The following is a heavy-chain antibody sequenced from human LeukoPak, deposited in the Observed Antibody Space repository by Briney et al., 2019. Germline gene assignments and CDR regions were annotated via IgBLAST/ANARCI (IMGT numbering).Heavy chain of an antibody. D-gene: IGHD5-18*01. CDR1: GVSISSYY. Sequence: SETLSLTCTVSGVSISSYYWSWIRQPPGKGLEWIGYIYYSGSTNYNPSLKSRVTISVDTFKTQFSLKLSSVTAADTAVYYCARTTEGGYTYDYFYYYSMDVWGKGTTVTISS. CDR3: ARTTEGGYTYDYFYYYSMDV. CDR2: IYYSGST. J-gene: IGHJ6*03. V-gene: IGHV4-59*01.